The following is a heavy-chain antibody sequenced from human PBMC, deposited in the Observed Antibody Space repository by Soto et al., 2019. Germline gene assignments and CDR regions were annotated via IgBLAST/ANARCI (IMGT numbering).Heavy chain of an antibody. CDR2: ISGSGGST. D-gene: IGHD5-12*01. J-gene: IGHJ4*02. V-gene: IGHV3-23*01. CDR3: PKGSPAATITDY. CDR1: GFTFSSYA. Sequence: GGSLRLSCAASGFTFSSYAMSWVRQAPGKGLEWVSAISGSGGSTYYADSVKGRSTISRDNSKNTLYLQMNSLRAEDTAVYYRPKGSPAATITDYRGQGTLVTVSS.